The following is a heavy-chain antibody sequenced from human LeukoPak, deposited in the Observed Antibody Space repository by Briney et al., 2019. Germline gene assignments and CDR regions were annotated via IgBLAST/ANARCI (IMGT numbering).Heavy chain of an antibody. D-gene: IGHD5-24*01. CDR3: AKREARSFEF. CDR2: FSGSSGNI. V-gene: IGHV3-23*01. J-gene: IGHJ4*02. Sequence: GGSLRLSRVASGFTFSSSVLSWVRQAPGKGLEWVSTFSGSSGNIYYADSVKGRFTISRDNYKNTVYLQMNSLRADDTALYYCAKREARSFEFWGQGTLVTVSS. CDR1: GFTFSSSV.